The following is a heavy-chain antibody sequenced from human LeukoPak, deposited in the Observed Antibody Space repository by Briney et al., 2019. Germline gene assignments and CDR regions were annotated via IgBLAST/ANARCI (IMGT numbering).Heavy chain of an antibody. J-gene: IGHJ3*02. CDR3: ARDLAWDAFDI. CDR2: ISYDGSNK. V-gene: IGHV3-30-3*01. Sequence: PGGSLRLSCAASGFTFSYYTMHWVRQAPGKGLEWVAVISYDGSNKYYADSVKGRFTISRDNAKNSLYLQMNSLRAEDTAVYYCARDLAWDAFDIWGQGTMVTVSS. CDR1: GFTFSYYT.